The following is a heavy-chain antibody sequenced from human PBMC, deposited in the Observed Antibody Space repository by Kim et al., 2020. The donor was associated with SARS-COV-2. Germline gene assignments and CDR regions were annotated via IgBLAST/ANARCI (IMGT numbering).Heavy chain of an antibody. CDR2: VSYDATKK. CDR1: GFSFSSYF. V-gene: IGHV3-30*04. CDR3: ARDRVGSGCYYDS. J-gene: IGHJ5*01. D-gene: IGHD3-10*01. Sequence: GGSLRLSCTASGFSFSSYFMHWVRQAPGKGLEWLALVSYDATKKYYADSVKGRFTISRDNSNNTLYLHMSSLRADDTAVYYCARDRVGSGCYYDSWGQGT.